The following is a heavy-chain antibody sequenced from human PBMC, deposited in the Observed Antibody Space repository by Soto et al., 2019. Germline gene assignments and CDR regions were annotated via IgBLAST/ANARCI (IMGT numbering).Heavy chain of an antibody. CDR1: GWSFISFW. CDR2: IDPSDSYT. D-gene: IGHD3-10*01. CDR3: ASGSGSDAFDI. Sequence: GAAQKISGKRSGWSFISFWISWVRQMPGKGLEWMGRIDPSDSYTNYSPSFQGHVTISADKSISTAYLQWSSLKASDTAMYYCASGSGSDAFDIWGQGTMVTVSS. J-gene: IGHJ3*02. V-gene: IGHV5-10-1*01.